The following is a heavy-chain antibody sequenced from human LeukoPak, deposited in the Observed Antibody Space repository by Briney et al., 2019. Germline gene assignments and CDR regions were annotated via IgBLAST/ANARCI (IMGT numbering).Heavy chain of an antibody. CDR2: ISYDGSNK. V-gene: IGHV3-30-3*01. D-gene: IGHD4-17*01. Sequence: GGSLRLSCAASGFTFSSYAMHWVRQAPGKGLEWVAVISYDGSNKYYADSVKGRFTISRDNSKNTLYLQMNSLRAEDTAVYYCAREEGGYTTVTSLDYWGQGTLVTVSS. CDR1: GFTFSSYA. J-gene: IGHJ4*02. CDR3: AREEGGYTTVTSLDY.